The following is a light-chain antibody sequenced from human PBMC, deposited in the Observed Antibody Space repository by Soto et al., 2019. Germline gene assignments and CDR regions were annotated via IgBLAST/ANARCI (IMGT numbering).Light chain of an antibody. CDR2: AAS. CDR3: QKYNSAPLT. Sequence: DIQMTHSPSSLSASLRDRVTITCRASQGISNYLAWYQQKPGKVPKLLIYAASTLQSGVPSRFSGSGSGTDFTLTISSLQPEDVATYYCQKYNSAPLTFGGGTKVDIK. J-gene: IGKJ4*01. V-gene: IGKV1-27*01. CDR1: QGISNY.